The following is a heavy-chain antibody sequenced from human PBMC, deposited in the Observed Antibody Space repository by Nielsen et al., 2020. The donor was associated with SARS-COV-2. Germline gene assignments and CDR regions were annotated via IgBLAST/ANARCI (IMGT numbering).Heavy chain of an antibody. CDR3: ARGAGYYDFWSGYYMGLEGYYYYMDV. J-gene: IGHJ6*03. CDR2: ISSNGGST. V-gene: IGHV3-64*01. CDR1: GFTFSSYA. Sequence: GESLKISCSASGFTFSSYAMHWVRQAPGKGLEYVSAISSNGGSTYYANSVKGRFTISRDNSKNTLYLQMGSLRAEDMAVYYCARGAGYYDFWSGYYMGLEGYYYYMDVWGKGTTVTVSS. D-gene: IGHD3-3*01.